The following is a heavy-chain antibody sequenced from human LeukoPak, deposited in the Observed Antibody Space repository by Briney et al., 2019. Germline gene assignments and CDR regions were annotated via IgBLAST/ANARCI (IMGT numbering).Heavy chain of an antibody. CDR1: GGSISSYY. V-gene: IGHV4-59*01. CDR3: ARYGGAGDYYFDY. J-gene: IGHJ4*02. CDR2: IYYSGST. D-gene: IGHD3-10*01. Sequence: SETLSLTCTVSGGSISSYYWSWIRQPPGKGLEWIGYIYYSGSTNYNPSLKSRVTISVDTSKNQFSLKLSPVTAADTAVYYCARYGGAGDYYFDYWGQGTLVTVSS.